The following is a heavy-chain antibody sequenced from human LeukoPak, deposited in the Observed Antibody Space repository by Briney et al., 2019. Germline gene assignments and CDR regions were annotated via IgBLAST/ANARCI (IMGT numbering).Heavy chain of an antibody. CDR3: VRESGDLGKAYDS. CDR1: GGSISSNKYY. D-gene: IGHD3-16*01. J-gene: IGHJ4*02. CDR2: VFYSGTT. V-gene: IGHV4-39*07. Sequence: SETLSLTCNVSGGSISSNKYYWGWIRQPPGKALEWVGSVFYSGTTYYNPSLKSRVIILVDTPKNQFSLTLRSATAADTAVYFCVRESGDLGKAYDSWGQGTRVTVS.